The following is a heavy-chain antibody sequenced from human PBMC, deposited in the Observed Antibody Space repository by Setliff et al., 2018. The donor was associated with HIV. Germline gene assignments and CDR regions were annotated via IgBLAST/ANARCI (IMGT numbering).Heavy chain of an antibody. V-gene: IGHV4-4*09. D-gene: IGHD3-10*01. CDR2: ISSSGTT. CDR3: ARLAEDYYNSESWEVDY. Sequence: KASETLSLTCVVSDDSFSNYDWTWIRQSPGKALEWIGYISSSGTTNYNPSLRSRVTISMETSNTRFSLWLRSATAADTATYYCARLAEDYYNSESWEVDYWGHGTLVTVSS. CDR1: DDSFSNYD. J-gene: IGHJ4*01.